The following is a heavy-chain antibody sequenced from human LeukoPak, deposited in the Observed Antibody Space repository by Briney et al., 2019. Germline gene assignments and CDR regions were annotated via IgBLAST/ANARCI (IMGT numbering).Heavy chain of an antibody. V-gene: IGHV4-59*01. CDR1: GGSISSYY. Sequence: SETLSLTCTVSGGSISSYYWSWIRQLPGKGLEWIGYIYYSGSTIYNPSLKSRVTISVDTSKNQFSLKLSSVTAADTAVYYCARGYSGYDYFDYWGQGTLVTVSS. D-gene: IGHD5-12*01. CDR2: IYYSGST. CDR3: ARGYSGYDYFDY. J-gene: IGHJ4*02.